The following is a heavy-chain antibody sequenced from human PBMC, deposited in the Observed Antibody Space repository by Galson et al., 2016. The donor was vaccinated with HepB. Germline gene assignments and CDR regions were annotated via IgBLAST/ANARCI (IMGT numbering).Heavy chain of an antibody. V-gene: IGHV3-33*03. Sequence: SLRLSCATSGFTFSSYGMHWLRQPPGKRLEWVAALSSDGSSKSYVESVKGRFTISRNNSNNTLYLQMNSLTTEDTVVYYCAKGWGSGFGSCYRWGQGALGTVSS. CDR2: LSSDGSSK. CDR1: GFTFSSYG. CDR3: AKGWGSGFGSCYR. J-gene: IGHJ5*02. D-gene: IGHD3-10*01.